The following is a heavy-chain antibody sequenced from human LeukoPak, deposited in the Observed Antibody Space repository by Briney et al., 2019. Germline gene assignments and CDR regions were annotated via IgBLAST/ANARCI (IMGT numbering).Heavy chain of an antibody. CDR2: IYYSGST. D-gene: IGHD6-6*01. CDR3: ARGGSSSSIDY. Sequence: SETLSLTCTVSGGSISSYYWSWIRQPPGKGLEWIGYIYYSGSTNYNPSLKSRVTITVDTSKNQLSLKPSSVTAADTAMYYCARGGSSSSIDYWGQGTLVTVSS. CDR1: GGSISSYY. J-gene: IGHJ4*02. V-gene: IGHV4-59*01.